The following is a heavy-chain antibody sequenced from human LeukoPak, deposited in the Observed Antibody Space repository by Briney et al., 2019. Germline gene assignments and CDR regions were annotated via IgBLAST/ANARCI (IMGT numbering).Heavy chain of an antibody. CDR3: AKDSSGYYEFYY. Sequence: PSETLSLTCTVSGGSISSGSYYWSWIRQPAGKGLEWIGRIYTSGSTNYNPSFKSRVTISVDTSKNQFSLKLSSVTAADTAVYYCAKDSSGYYEFYYWGQGTLVTVSS. CDR2: IYTSGST. V-gene: IGHV4-61*02. CDR1: GGSISSGSYY. J-gene: IGHJ4*02. D-gene: IGHD3-22*01.